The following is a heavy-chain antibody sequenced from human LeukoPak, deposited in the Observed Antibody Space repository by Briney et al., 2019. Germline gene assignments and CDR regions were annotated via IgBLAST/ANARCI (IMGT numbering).Heavy chain of an antibody. D-gene: IGHD2-2*01. J-gene: IGHJ4*02. CDR1: GFTFSSYG. CDR2: IRYDGSNK. Sequence: AGGSLRLSCAASGFTFSSYGMHWVRQAPGKGLEWVAFIRYDGSNKYYADSVKGRFTISRDNSKNTLYLQMNSLRAEDTAVYYCAKGDIVVVPAASNFDYWGQGTLVTVSS. CDR3: AKGDIVVVPAASNFDY. V-gene: IGHV3-30*02.